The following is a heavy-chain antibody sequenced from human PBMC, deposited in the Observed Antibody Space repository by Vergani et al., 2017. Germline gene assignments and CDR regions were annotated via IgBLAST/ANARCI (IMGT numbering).Heavy chain of an antibody. J-gene: IGHJ6*02. CDR1: GFTFDDYT. Sequence: EVQLVESRGVVVQPGGSLRLSCAASGFTFDDYTMHWVRQAPGKGLEWVSLISWDGGSTYYADSVKGRFTISRDNSKNSLYLQMNSLRTEDTALYYCAKDIDHSSSWDYGMDVWGQGTTVTVS. V-gene: IGHV3-43*01. D-gene: IGHD6-13*01. CDR2: ISWDGGST. CDR3: AKDIDHSSSWDYGMDV.